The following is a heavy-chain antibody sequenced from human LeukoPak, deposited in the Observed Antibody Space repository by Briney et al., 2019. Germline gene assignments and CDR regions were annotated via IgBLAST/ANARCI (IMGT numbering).Heavy chain of an antibody. V-gene: IGHV3-48*03. D-gene: IGHD4-17*01. CDR2: ISTSGSTI. J-gene: IGHJ3*02. CDR3: TFSSYGDHIGVDAFDM. CDR1: EFTFSSYE. Sequence: GGSLRLSCAASEFTFSSYEMNWVRQAPGKGLEWISYISTSGSTIYYADSMKGRFTISRDNAKNSLYLQMNSLSAEDTAMYYCTFSSYGDHIGVDAFDMWGRGTMVTVSS.